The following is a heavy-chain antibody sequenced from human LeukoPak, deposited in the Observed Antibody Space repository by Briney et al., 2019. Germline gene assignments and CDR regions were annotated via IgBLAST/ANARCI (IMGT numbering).Heavy chain of an antibody. Sequence: PGGSLRLSCAASGFSFEHYVRFWVRQAPGKGLEWVSSISSGSTYFYYAESMKGRFTISRDNARNSLYLQMNSLRPEDTALYYCATWTLSTTTRGDFFDYWGQGTLVTVSS. CDR3: ATWTLSTTTRGDFFDY. D-gene: IGHD2/OR15-2a*01. CDR2: ISSGSTYF. V-gene: IGHV3-21*01. CDR1: GFSFEHYV. J-gene: IGHJ4*02.